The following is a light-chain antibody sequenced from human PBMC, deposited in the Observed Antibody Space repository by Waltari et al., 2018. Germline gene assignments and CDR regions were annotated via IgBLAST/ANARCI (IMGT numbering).Light chain of an antibody. V-gene: IGLV1-40*01. CDR2: GTT. CDR3: QSSDSSLRAV. CDR1: SSNICAGYD. J-gene: IGLJ2*01. Sequence: QSVLTQPPSVSGAPGQRISISCPGNSSNICAGYDVPWYQQLPGAAPKLLIYGTTNRPSGVPDRFSGSKSGSSASRAITGLRPEDEADYYCQSSDSSLRAVFGGGTKVTVL.